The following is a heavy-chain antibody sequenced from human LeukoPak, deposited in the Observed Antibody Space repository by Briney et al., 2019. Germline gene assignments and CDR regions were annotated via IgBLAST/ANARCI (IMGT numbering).Heavy chain of an antibody. Sequence: SETLSLTCTVSGGSLSRYYWSWIRQPPGKGLEWIGYIYYSGSTNYNPSLKSRVTISVDTSKNQFSLKLSCVTAADTAVYYCARDRSSSGYPDYWGQGTLVTVSS. J-gene: IGHJ4*02. D-gene: IGHD3-22*01. CDR2: IYYSGST. CDR1: GGSLSRYY. V-gene: IGHV4-59*01. CDR3: ARDRSSSGYPDY.